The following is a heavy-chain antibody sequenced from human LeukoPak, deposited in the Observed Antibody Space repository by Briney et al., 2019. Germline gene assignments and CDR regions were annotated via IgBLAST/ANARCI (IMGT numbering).Heavy chain of an antibody. CDR3: ARALLVVPAALRYFDL. CDR2: ICYSGST. J-gene: IGHJ2*01. D-gene: IGHD2-2*01. Sequence: SQTLSLTCTVSGGSISSGGYYWSWIRQHPGKGLEWIGYICYSGSTYYNPSLKSRVTISVDTSKNQFSLKLSSVTAADTAVYYCARALLVVPAALRYFDLWGRGTLVTVSS. V-gene: IGHV4-31*03. CDR1: GGSISSGGYY.